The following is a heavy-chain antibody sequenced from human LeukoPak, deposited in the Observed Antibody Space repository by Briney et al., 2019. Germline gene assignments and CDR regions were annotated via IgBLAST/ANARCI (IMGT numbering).Heavy chain of an antibody. CDR2: ISGSGGST. V-gene: IGHV3-23*01. CDR3: AKDGTTSHGRYCSSNSCYYFDH. CDR1: GFSFSSYG. Sequence: PGGSLRLSCAPSGFSFSSYGMSWVRQAPGKGLEWVSGISGSGGSTYYADSVKGRFTISRDNSKNTLDLQMNSLRAEDTAVYYCAKDGTTSHGRYCSSNSCYYFDHWGQGTLVTVSS. J-gene: IGHJ4*02. D-gene: IGHD2-2*01.